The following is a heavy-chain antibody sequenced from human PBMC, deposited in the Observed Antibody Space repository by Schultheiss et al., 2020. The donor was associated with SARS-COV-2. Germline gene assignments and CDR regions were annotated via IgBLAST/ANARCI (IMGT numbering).Heavy chain of an antibody. J-gene: IGHJ4*02. CDR1: GYTFTSYY. V-gene: IGHV1-2*02. CDR2: INPHTGDT. CDR3: ARASSSGYYYFDY. D-gene: IGHD3-3*01. Sequence: ASVKVSCKASGYTFTSYYMHWVRQAPGQGLEWMGWINPHTGDTNYAERFQGRVTMTRDTSANTAYMELSSLRSDDTAVYYCARASSSGYYYFDYWGQGTLVTVSS.